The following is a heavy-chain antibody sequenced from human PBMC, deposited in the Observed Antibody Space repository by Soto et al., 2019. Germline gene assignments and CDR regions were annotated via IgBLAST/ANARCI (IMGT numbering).Heavy chain of an antibody. CDR2: IIPIFGTA. CDR1: GGTFSSYA. Sequence: VKVSCKASGGTFSSYAISWVRQAPGQGLEWMGGIIPIFGTANYAQKFQGRVTITADESTSTAYMELSSLRSEDTAVYYCARVEYYYDSSGQADYYYGMDVWGQGTTVTVSS. D-gene: IGHD3-22*01. CDR3: ARVEYYYDSSGQADYYYGMDV. J-gene: IGHJ6*02. V-gene: IGHV1-69*13.